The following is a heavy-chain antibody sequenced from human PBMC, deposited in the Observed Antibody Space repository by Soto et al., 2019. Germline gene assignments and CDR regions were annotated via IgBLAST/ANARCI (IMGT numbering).Heavy chain of an antibody. CDR1: GGTFSSYA. V-gene: IGHV1-69*06. Sequence: GASVKVSCKASGGTFSSYAISWVRQAPGQGLEWMGGIIPIFGTANYAQKFQGRVTITADKSTSTAYMELSSLRADDTAVYYCGKSPDFYYYTMDVWGQGTTVTVSS. CDR2: IIPIFGTA. CDR3: GKSPDFYYYTMDV. J-gene: IGHJ6*02.